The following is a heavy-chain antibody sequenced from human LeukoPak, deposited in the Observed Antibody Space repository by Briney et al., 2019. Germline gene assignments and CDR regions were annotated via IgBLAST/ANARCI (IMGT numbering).Heavy chain of an antibody. V-gene: IGHV4-39*07. D-gene: IGHD6-19*01. Sequence: SETLSLTCTVSGGSISSSSYYWGWIRQPPGKGLEWIGSIYYSGSTYYNPSLKSRVTISVDTSKNQFSLKLSSVTAADTAVYYCASRILAVAVLYNWFDPWGQGTLVTVSS. CDR3: ASRILAVAVLYNWFDP. CDR1: GGSISSSSYY. CDR2: IYYSGST. J-gene: IGHJ5*02.